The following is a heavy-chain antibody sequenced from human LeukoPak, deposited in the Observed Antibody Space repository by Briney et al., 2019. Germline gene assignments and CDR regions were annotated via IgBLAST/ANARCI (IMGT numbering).Heavy chain of an antibody. CDR1: GGSSSGYY. Sequence: SETLSLTCAVYGGSSSGYYWSWVRQPPGKGLEWIGEINHSGSTNYNPSLKSRVTISVDTSKNQFSLKLSSVTAADTAVYYCARALSSSWYKNWFDPWGQGTLVTVSS. D-gene: IGHD6-13*01. CDR2: INHSGST. J-gene: IGHJ5*02. CDR3: ARALSSSWYKNWFDP. V-gene: IGHV4-34*01.